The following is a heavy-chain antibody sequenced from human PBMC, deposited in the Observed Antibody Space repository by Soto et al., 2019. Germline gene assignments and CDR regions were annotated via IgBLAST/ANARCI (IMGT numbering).Heavy chain of an antibody. V-gene: IGHV4-39*01. J-gene: IGHJ5*02. CDR1: GGSISSSSYY. Sequence: QLQLQESGPGLVKPSETLSLTCTVSGGSISSSSYYWGWIRQPPGKGLEWIGSIYYSGSTYYNPSLKSRVTISVDTSKNQFSLKLSSVTAADTAVYYCARHKAGDQAPTNWFDPWGQGTLVTVSS. CDR3: ARHKAGDQAPTNWFDP. D-gene: IGHD7-27*01. CDR2: IYYSGST.